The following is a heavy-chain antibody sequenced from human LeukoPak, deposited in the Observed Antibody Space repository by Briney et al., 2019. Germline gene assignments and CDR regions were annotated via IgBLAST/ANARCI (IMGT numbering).Heavy chain of an antibody. V-gene: IGHV4-30-4*01. D-gene: IGHD2-2*01. J-gene: IGHJ5*02. CDR1: GGSISSGVYY. CDR3: ARELEVVPAAISWFDP. CDR2: IYYSGST. Sequence: SQTLSLTCTVSGGSISSGVYYWSWIRQPPGKGLEWIGYIYYSGSTYYNPSLKSRVTISVDTSKNQFSLKLSSVTAADTAVYYCARELEVVPAAISWFDPWGQGTLVTVSS.